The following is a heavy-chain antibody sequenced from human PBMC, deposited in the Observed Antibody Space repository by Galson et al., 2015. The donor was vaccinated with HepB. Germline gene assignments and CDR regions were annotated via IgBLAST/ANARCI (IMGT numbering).Heavy chain of an antibody. Sequence: SVKVSCKASGYTFTSYGISWVRQAPGQGLEWMGWISAYNGNTNYAQKLQGRVTMTTDTSTSTAYMELRRLRSDDTAVYYCAREGCSGGSCRGYFDYWGQGTLVTVSS. CDR2: ISAYNGNT. D-gene: IGHD2-15*01. J-gene: IGHJ4*02. CDR1: GYTFTSYG. V-gene: IGHV1-18*04. CDR3: AREGCSGGSCRGYFDY.